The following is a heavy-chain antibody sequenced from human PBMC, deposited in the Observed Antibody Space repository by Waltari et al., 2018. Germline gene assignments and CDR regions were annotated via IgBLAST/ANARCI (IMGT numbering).Heavy chain of an antibody. V-gene: IGHV4-38-2*02. CDR2: IYHSGST. Sequence: QVQLQESGPGLVKPSETLSLTCTVSGYSISSGYYWGWIRQPPGKGLEWIGSIYHSGSTYYNPSLKSRVTISVDTSKNQFSLKLSSVTAADTAVYYCARWDPPRSRYFDYWGQGTLVTVSS. CDR3: ARWDPPRSRYFDY. J-gene: IGHJ4*02. D-gene: IGHD1-26*01. CDR1: GYSISSGYY.